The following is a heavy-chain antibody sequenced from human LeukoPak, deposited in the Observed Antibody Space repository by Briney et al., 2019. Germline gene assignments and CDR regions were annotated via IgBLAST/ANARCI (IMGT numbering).Heavy chain of an antibody. CDR1: GFTFSSYW. Sequence: GGSLRLSCAASGFTFSSYWMHCVRQAPGKRLVRVSRINSDGSSTSYADSVKGRFTISRDNAKNTLYLQMNSLRAEDTAVYYCARALDFWSGYYWFDPWGQGTLVTVSS. J-gene: IGHJ5*02. D-gene: IGHD3-3*01. CDR2: INSDGSST. CDR3: ARALDFWSGYYWFDP. V-gene: IGHV3-74*01.